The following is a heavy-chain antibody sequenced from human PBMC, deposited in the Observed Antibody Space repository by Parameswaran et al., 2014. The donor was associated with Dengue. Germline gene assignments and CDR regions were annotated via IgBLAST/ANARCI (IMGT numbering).Heavy chain of an antibody. CDR2: IFSNDEK. Sequence: VRQAPGKALEWLAHIFSNDEKSYSTSLKSRLTISKDTSKSQVVLTMTNMDPVDTATYYCARILQVYYDFWSGYYGSYYYYMDVWGKGTTVTVSS. D-gene: IGHD3-3*01. V-gene: IGHV2-26*01. J-gene: IGHJ6*03. CDR3: ARILQVYYDFWSGYYGSYYYYMDV.